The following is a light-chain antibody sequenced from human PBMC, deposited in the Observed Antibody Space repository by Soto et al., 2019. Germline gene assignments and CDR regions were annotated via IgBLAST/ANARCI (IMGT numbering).Light chain of an antibody. J-gene: IGLJ2*01. V-gene: IGLV1-44*01. CDR1: SSNIGSNP. Sequence: QPVLTQPPSASGTPGQRVTISCEGSSSNIGSNPVNWYQQLPGTAPKLLIYTSDQRPSGVSDRFSGSKSGTSASLAISGLQSEDEADYYCGAWDDSLNGVVFGGGTKLTVL. CDR2: TSD. CDR3: GAWDDSLNGVV.